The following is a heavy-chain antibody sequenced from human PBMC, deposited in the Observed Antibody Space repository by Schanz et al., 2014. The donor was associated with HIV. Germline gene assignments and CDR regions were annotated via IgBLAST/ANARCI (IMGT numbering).Heavy chain of an antibody. J-gene: IGHJ4*02. V-gene: IGHV3-33*06. CDR3: ANEEVPNDY. Sequence: VQLVESGGRVVQPGRSLRLSCAASGFTFSTYGMHWVRQAPGKGLEWVAVIWYDGSNKYYADSVKGRFTISRDNSKNTLYLQMSSLRVEDTAVYYCANEEVPNDYWGQGTLVTVSS. CDR2: IWYDGSNK. CDR1: GFTFSTYG.